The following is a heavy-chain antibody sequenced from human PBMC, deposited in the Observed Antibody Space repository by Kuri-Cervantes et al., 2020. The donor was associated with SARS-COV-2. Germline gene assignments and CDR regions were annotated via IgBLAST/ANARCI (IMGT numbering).Heavy chain of an antibody. CDR1: GFSFSGSA. J-gene: IGHJ6*02. CDR2: IRSKTKNYAT. Sequence: SFSGSGFSFSGSAVHWVRQAPGKGLEWVAHIRSKTKNYATHYAASVEGRFTISRDDSKNTAYLEMNNLRSEDAAVYYCTRLRVNTPYGVDVWGQGTTVTVSS. D-gene: IGHD3-3*01. V-gene: IGHV3-73*01. CDR3: TRLRVNTPYGVDV.